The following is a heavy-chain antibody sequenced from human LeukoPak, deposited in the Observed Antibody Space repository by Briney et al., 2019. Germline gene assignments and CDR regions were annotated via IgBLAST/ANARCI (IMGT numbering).Heavy chain of an antibody. V-gene: IGHV3-7*03. J-gene: IGHJ4*02. D-gene: IGHD3/OR15-3a*01. CDR3: TRQGDWNFEF. CDR2: IRPDGGER. CDR1: GFSGRTNW. Sequence: PGGSLRLSGTASGFSGRTNWMRWVRQAPGKGLEWVANIRPDGGERYYGDSLKGRFTISRDNDKNSLYLQMNFLRADDTAIYYCTRQGDWNFEFWGQGTLVNVSS.